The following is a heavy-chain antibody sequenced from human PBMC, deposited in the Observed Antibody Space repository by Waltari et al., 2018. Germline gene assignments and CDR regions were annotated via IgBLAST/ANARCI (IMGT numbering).Heavy chain of an antibody. CDR2: IKQDGSEK. Sequence: EVQLVESGGGLVQHGGSLRLSCAASGFTFSSYWMSWVRQAPGKGLEWVANIKQDGSEKYYVDSGKVRFTISRDNAKNSLYLQMNSLRAEDTAVYYCARPPNGDYEPGYFQHWGQGTLVTVSS. CDR3: ARPPNGDYEPGYFQH. D-gene: IGHD4-17*01. J-gene: IGHJ1*01. CDR1: GFTFSSYW. V-gene: IGHV3-7*01.